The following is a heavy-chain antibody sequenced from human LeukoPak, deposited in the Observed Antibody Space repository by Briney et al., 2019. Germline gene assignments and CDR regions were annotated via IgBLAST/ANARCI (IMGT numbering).Heavy chain of an antibody. Sequence: SGGSLRLSCTNCGFAFDVSAVSSVRPTAGTGLERVGFIRRRAYGGAAEHAACVEGRFIISRDDSKGIAYLQMNSLKTEDTAVYYCSRNGLVDFDYWGQGSRVIVSP. CDR2: IRRRAYGGAA. V-gene: IGHV3-49*04. J-gene: IGHJ4*02. CDR1: GFAFDVSA. CDR3: SRNGLVDFDY.